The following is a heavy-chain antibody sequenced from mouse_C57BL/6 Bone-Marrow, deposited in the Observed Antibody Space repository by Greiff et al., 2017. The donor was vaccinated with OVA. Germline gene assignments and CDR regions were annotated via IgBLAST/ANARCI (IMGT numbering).Heavy chain of an antibody. CDR1: GYTFTSYW. V-gene: IGHV1-53*01. CDR3: ARSDPLYYGSSYGY. J-gene: IGHJ2*01. D-gene: IGHD1-1*01. Sequence: QVHVKQSGTELVKPGASVKLSCKASGYTFTSYWMHWVKQRPGQGLEWIGNINPSNGGTNYNEKFKSKATLTVDKSSSTAYMQLSSLTSEDSAVYYCARSDPLYYGSSYGYWGQGTTLTVSS. CDR2: INPSNGGT.